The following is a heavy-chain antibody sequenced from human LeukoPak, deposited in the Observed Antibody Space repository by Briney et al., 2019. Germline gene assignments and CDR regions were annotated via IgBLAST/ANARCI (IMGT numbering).Heavy chain of an antibody. Sequence: PSETLSLTCTVSGGSTYEYHWVWIRQSPGKGLEWIGDIYASGHTDYNPSLRSRLTMSIDPAQRHFSLTVKDVTAADTAVYYCARGGRFVELNYFDPWGQGILVIVSS. CDR3: ARGGRFVELNYFDP. V-gene: IGHV4-59*01. D-gene: IGHD3-3*01. CDR1: GGSTYEYH. CDR2: IYASGHT. J-gene: IGHJ5*02.